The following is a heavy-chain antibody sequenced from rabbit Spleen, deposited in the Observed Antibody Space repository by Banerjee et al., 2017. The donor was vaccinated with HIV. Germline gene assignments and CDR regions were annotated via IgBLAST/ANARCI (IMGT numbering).Heavy chain of an antibody. V-gene: IGHV1S8*01. D-gene: IGHD2-1*01. Sequence: QEQLVESGGGLVQPGGSLKLSCKASGFALSNYGVSWVRQAPGKGLEWIGYIDPIFSTTHYATWVNGRFTISSHNAQNTLYLQLKSLTAADTATYFCVRDQAGHADYGPYYLNLWGPGTLVTVS. CDR2: IDPIFSTT. J-gene: IGHJ4*01. CDR3: VRDQAGHADYGPYYLNL. CDR1: GFALSNYG.